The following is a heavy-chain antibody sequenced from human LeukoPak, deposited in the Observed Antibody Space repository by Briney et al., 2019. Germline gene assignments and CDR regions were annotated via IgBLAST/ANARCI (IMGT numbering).Heavy chain of an antibody. V-gene: IGHV4-59*01. J-gene: IGHJ5*02. CDR2: IYYSGDT. CDR3: VRGPYGSGISNWFDP. Sequence: SETLSLTCTVSDGAIAGYSWSWTRQAPGQGPEWIGYIYYSGDTNYNPSLKSRVTVSVDTSKNQFSLKLTSVTAADTAVYYCVRGPYGSGISNWFDPWGQGTQVIVSS. CDR1: DGAIAGYS. D-gene: IGHD3-10*01.